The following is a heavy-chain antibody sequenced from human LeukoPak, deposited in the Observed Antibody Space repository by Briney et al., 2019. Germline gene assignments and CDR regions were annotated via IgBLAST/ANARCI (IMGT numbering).Heavy chain of an antibody. J-gene: IGHJ4*02. D-gene: IGHD3-22*01. CDR1: GGSISGYY. CDR3: AKVSDRDSSGYYWGFEY. Sequence: SETLSLTCTVSGGSISGYYWSWIRQPPGKGLECIGYIYYSGSTNYNPSLKSRVTISVDTSRNQFSLKLTSVTAADTAVYYCAKVSDRDSSGYYWGFEYWGQGALVTVSS. CDR2: IYYSGST. V-gene: IGHV4-59*08.